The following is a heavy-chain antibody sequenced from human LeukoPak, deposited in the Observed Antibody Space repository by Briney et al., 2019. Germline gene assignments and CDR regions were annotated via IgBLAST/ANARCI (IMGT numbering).Heavy chain of an antibody. CDR3: ARHGRYYGSGSYYY. V-gene: IGHV4-34*01. Sequence: PSETLSLTCAVYGGSFSGYYWSWLRQPPGKGLEWIGEINHSGSTNYNPSLKSRVTISVDTSKNQFSLKLSSVTAADTAVYYCARHGRYYGSGSYYYWGQGTLVTVSS. D-gene: IGHD3-10*01. CDR1: GGSFSGYY. CDR2: INHSGST. J-gene: IGHJ4*02.